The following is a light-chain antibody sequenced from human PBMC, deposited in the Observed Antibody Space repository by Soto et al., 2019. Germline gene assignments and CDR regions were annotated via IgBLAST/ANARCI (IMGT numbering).Light chain of an antibody. CDR3: QQYDSSHWT. J-gene: IGKJ1*01. CDR2: GAS. V-gene: IGKV3-20*01. CDR1: QSVSSSF. Sequence: EIVLTQSPGTLSLSPGERATLSCRASQSVSSSFLAWYQQKPGQAPRLLIYGASNRATGIPDRFSGSGSGTDFTLTISRLEPEDFAVYYCQQYDSSHWTFGQGTKVEIK.